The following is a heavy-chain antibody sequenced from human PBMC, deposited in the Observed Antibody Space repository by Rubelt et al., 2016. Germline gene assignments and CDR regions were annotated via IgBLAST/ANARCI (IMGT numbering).Heavy chain of an antibody. J-gene: IGHJ3*02. V-gene: IGHV3-30*04. CDR3: ARVRSLRLGESADHSQNAFDI. Sequence: GEGLEWVAVISYDGSNKYYADSMKGRFTISRDNSKNTLYLQMNSLRAEDTAVYYCARVRSLRLGESADHSQNAFDIWGQGTMVTVSS. CDR2: ISYDGSNK. D-gene: IGHD3-16*01.